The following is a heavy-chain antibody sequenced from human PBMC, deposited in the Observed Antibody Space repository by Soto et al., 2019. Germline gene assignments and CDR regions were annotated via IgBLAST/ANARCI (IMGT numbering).Heavy chain of an antibody. CDR2: INPAPGST. CDR3: ARGGWAGYSSEGGFDL. Sequence: QVQLVQSGAEVKKSGAAVKISCKTSGFTFTNYYLHWVRQAPGQGLEWMGLINPAPGSTNYAEKFQGRVTMTRDMSSNTVYMQLGRLTSEDTGIYYCARGGWAGYSSEGGFDLLGQGTHTTVSS. V-gene: IGHV1-46*01. CDR1: GFTFTNYY. J-gene: IGHJ4*02. D-gene: IGHD3-22*01.